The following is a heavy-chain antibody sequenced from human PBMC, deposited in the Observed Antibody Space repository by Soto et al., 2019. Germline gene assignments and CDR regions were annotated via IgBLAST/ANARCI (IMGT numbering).Heavy chain of an antibody. D-gene: IGHD5-12*01. Sequence: EVQLLESGGGLVQPGGSLRLSCAASGFTFSSYAMKWVRQAPGKGLDWVSGISGGGGSTYYADSVKGRFTISRDNSKNTLYLQMSSLRAEDTAVYYCAKALYSDYDCPFDYWGQGALVTVSS. CDR1: GFTFSSYA. J-gene: IGHJ4*02. V-gene: IGHV3-23*01. CDR3: AKALYSDYDCPFDY. CDR2: ISGGGGST.